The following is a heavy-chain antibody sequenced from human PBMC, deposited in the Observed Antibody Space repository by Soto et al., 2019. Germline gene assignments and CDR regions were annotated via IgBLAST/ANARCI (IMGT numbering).Heavy chain of an antibody. V-gene: IGHV3-33*01. D-gene: IGHD3-9*01. Sequence: GGSLRLSCAASGFTFRSYGMHWVRQAPGKGLEGVAVIWYDGSNQLYADSLKGRFTISRDNSKNTLYLQMNSLRAEDTAVYYCARVYFDYYGMDVGGQGTTVTFSS. CDR1: GFTFRSYG. J-gene: IGHJ6*02. CDR2: IWYDGSNQ. CDR3: ARVYFDYYGMDV.